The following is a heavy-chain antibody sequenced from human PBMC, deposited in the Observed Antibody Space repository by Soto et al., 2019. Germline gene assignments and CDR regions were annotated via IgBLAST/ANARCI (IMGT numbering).Heavy chain of an antibody. V-gene: IGHV4-59*04. CDR1: GSSISRYY. D-gene: IGHD4-17*01. CDR2: IFHTGST. Sequence: SETLSLTCTVSGSSISRYYWSWIRQPPGKGLELIGYIFHTGSTYYNPSLKSRVTISVDTSKNQFSLKLSSVTAADTAVYYCATYGQHLMDSWGQGTLVTVS. J-gene: IGHJ4*02. CDR3: ATYGQHLMDS.